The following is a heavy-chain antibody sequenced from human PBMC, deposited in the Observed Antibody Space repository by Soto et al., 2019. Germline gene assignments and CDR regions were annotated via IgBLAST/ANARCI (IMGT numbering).Heavy chain of an antibody. V-gene: IGHV3-23*01. Sequence: PGGSLRLSCAASGFTFSSYAMSWVRQAPGKGLEWVSAISGSGGSTYYADSVKGRFTISRDNSKNTLYLQMNSLRAEDTAVYYCAKDFKYDTKLVYGMDVWGQGTTVTVSS. CDR1: GFTFSSYA. CDR3: AKDFKYDTKLVYGMDV. J-gene: IGHJ6*02. D-gene: IGHD3-22*01. CDR2: ISGSGGST.